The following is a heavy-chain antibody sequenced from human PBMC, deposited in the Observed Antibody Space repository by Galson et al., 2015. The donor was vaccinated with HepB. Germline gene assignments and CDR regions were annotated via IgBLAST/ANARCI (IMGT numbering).Heavy chain of an antibody. V-gene: IGHV3-21*01. D-gene: IGHD1-26*01. CDR3: ARPVARDLSYSSSNAFDI. CDR2: ISSSSSYI. CDR1: GFTFSSYS. Sequence: SLRLSCAASGFTFSSYSMNWVRQAPGKGLEWVSSISSSSSYIYYADSVKGRFAISRDNAKNSLYLQMNSLRAEDTAVYYCARPVARDLSYSSSNAFDIWGQGTMVTVSS. J-gene: IGHJ3*02.